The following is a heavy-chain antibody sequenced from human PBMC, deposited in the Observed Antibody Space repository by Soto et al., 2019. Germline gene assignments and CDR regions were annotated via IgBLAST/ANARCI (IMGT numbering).Heavy chain of an antibody. CDR2: IYYSGST. D-gene: IGHD2-21*02. CDR3: ARARVTDG. Sequence: TLCLTCTVAGGYISSGGYYLSWLRPHPGKGLEWIGYIYYSGSTYYNPSLKSRVTISVDTSKNQFSLKLSSVTAADTAVYYCARARVTDGWGRGNRVPV. J-gene: IGHJ6*02. V-gene: IGHV4-31*03. CDR1: GGYISSGGYY.